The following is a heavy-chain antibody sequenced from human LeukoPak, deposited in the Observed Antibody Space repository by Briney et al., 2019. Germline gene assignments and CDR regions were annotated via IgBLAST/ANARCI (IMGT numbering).Heavy chain of an antibody. D-gene: IGHD1-7*01. J-gene: IGHJ4*02. CDR3: AREGGYWNYYFDY. V-gene: IGHV3-23*01. Sequence: GGSLRLSCGASGFTFSSYAMSWVRQAPGKGLEWVSAISGSGGSTYYADSVKGRFTISRDNSKNTLYLQMNSLRAEDTAVYYCAREGGYWNYYFDYWGQGTLVTVSS. CDR2: ISGSGGST. CDR1: GFTFSSYA.